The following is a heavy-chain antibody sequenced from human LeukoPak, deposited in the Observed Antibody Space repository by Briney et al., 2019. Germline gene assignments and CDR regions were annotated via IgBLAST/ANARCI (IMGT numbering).Heavy chain of an antibody. D-gene: IGHD3-22*01. CDR2: INRSGGT. V-gene: IGHV4-34*01. CDR1: GGSFSGYY. CDR3: ASDSSGLYYFDY. Sequence: ESSETLSRTCAVYGGSFSGYYWSWIRQPPGKGLEWIGEINRSGGTNYNPSLKSRVTISVDTSKNQFSLKLSSVTAADTAVYYCASDSSGLYYFDYWGQGTLVTVSS. J-gene: IGHJ4*02.